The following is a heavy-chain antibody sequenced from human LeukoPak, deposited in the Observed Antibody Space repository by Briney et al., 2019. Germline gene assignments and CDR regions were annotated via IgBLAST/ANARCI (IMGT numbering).Heavy chain of an antibody. Sequence: PGGSPRLSCAASRFTFSAYSMTWVRQAPGKGLEWVSAISGSGDNTYYADSVKGQFTISRDNSKNTLYLQMSSLRAEDTAAYFCARGGILYGLDVWGQGTTVTVSS. D-gene: IGHD6-13*01. CDR1: RFTFSAYS. V-gene: IGHV3-23*01. CDR3: ARGGILYGLDV. CDR2: ISGSGDNT. J-gene: IGHJ6*02.